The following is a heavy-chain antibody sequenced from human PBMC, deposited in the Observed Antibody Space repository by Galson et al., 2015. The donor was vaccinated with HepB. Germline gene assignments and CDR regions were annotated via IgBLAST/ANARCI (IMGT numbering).Heavy chain of an antibody. CDR2: ISGAGHNT. Sequence: SLRLSCAASGFSFDTYAMSWVRQAPGKGLEWVSSISGAGHNTYYADAVRGRFTISRDNSKNTLYLQMNSLRAEDTAVYYCAKDKTIWGGYYTNGMDVWGQGTTVTVSS. CDR1: GFSFDTYA. V-gene: IGHV3-23*01. CDR3: AKDKTIWGGYYTNGMDV. D-gene: IGHD3-3*01. J-gene: IGHJ6*02.